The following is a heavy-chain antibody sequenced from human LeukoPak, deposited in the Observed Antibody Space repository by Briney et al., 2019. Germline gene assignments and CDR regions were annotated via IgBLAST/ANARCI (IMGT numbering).Heavy chain of an antibody. V-gene: IGHV4-34*01. J-gene: IGHJ4*02. CDR2: INHSGGT. D-gene: IGHD6-19*01. CDR3: ARGVGSGWPVTYHFDY. Sequence: SETLSLTCAVYGGSFSGYYWSWIRQPPGKGLEWIGEINHSGGTNYNPSLKSRVTISVDTSKNQFSLKLSSVTAADTAVYYCARGVGSGWPVTYHFDYWGQGTLVTVSS. CDR1: GGSFSGYY.